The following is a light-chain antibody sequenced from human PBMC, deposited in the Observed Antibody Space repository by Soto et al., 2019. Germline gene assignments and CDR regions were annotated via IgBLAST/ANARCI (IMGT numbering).Light chain of an antibody. V-gene: IGLV2-8*01. Sequence: QSALTQPPSASGSPGQSVTISCTGMSSDVGGYNYVSWYQQHPGKAPKLIIYEVSKRPSGVPDRFSGSKSGNTASLTVSGLQAEDEADYYCSSYAGANSVVFGGGTKLTVL. J-gene: IGLJ2*01. CDR2: EVS. CDR1: SSDVGGYNY. CDR3: SSYAGANSVV.